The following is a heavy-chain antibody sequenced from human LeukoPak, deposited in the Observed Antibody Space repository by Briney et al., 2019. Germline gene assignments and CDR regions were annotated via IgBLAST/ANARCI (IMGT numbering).Heavy chain of an antibody. V-gene: IGHV1-2*02. D-gene: IGHD2-15*01. CDR3: ARVGGYCSGGSCYSDTDY. CDR2: INPNSGGT. J-gene: IGHJ4*02. CDR1: GYTFTGYY. Sequence: ASVKVSCKASGYTFTGYYMHWVRQAPGQGLEWMGWINPNSGGTNYAQKFQGRVTTTRDTSISTAYMELSRLRSDDTAVYYCARVGGYCSGGSCYSDTDYWGQGTLVTVSS.